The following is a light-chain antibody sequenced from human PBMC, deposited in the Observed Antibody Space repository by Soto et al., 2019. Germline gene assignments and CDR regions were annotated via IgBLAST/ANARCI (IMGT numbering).Light chain of an antibody. CDR2: KAS. J-gene: IGKJ4*01. CDR3: QQYSSYWGLT. V-gene: IGKV1-5*03. Sequence: DIQMTQSPSTLSASVGDRVTITCRSSQSISYWLAWYQQKPGKAPNLLIYKASNLESGVPSRFSGSGSGTDFTLTISSLQPDDSATYYCQQYSSYWGLTFGGGTKVEIK. CDR1: QSISYW.